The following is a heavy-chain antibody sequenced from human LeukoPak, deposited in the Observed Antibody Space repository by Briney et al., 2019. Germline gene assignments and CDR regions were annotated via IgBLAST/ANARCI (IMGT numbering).Heavy chain of an antibody. CDR1: GGSFSGYY. CDR3: ARSAQAYFDY. D-gene: IGHD4/OR15-4a*01. Sequence: SETLSLTCAVYGGSFSGYYWSWIRKPPGKGLEWIGEINHSGSTNYNPSLKSRVTISVDTSKNQFSLKLSSVTAADTAVYYCARSAQAYFDYWGQGTLVTVSS. J-gene: IGHJ4*02. V-gene: IGHV4-34*01. CDR2: INHSGST.